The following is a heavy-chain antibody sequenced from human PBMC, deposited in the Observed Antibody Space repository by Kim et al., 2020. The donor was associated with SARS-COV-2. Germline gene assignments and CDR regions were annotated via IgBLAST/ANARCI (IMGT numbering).Heavy chain of an antibody. J-gene: IGHJ4*02. V-gene: IGHV3-23*01. D-gene: IGHD5-18*01. CDR2: ISGSGGST. Sequence: GGSLRLSCAASGFTFSSYAMSWVRQAPGKGLEWVSAISGSGGSTYYADSVKGRFTISRDNSKNTLYLQMNSLRAEDTAVYYCAKVSSWTWIQESYFDYWGQGTLVTVSS. CDR1: GFTFSSYA. CDR3: AKVSSWTWIQESYFDY.